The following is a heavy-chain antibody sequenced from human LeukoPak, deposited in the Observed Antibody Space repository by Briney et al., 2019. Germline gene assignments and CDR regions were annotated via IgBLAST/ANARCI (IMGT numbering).Heavy chain of an antibody. Sequence: KTGGSLRLSCAASGFTFSSYAMSWVRQAPGKGLEWVSTISGSGGSTYYADSVKGRFTISRDNSKNTLYLQMNSLRAEDTAVYYCAKDTRSSGWSKYSDYWGQGTLVTVSS. V-gene: IGHV3-23*01. CDR3: AKDTRSSGWSKYSDY. CDR1: GFTFSSYA. J-gene: IGHJ4*02. D-gene: IGHD6-19*01. CDR2: ISGSGGST.